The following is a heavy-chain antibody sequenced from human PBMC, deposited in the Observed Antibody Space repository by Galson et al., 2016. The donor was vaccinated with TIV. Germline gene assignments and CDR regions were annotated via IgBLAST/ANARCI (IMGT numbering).Heavy chain of an antibody. V-gene: IGHV3-20*04. D-gene: IGHD2-2*01. CDR3: ARGSPVRCSNFSCYLAH. J-gene: IGHJ4*02. Sequence: SLRLSCADSGFIFDEHAMSWVRQVPGKGLEWVAGINWNGEWTLYADSVKGRFTISRDSARRSVYLQMDSLSVEDTALYYCARGSPVRCSNFSCYLAHWGQGTLVTVSS. CDR1: GFIFDEHA. CDR2: INWNGEWT.